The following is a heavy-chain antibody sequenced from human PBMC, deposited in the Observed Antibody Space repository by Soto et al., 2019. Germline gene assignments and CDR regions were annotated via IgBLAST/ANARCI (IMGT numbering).Heavy chain of an antibody. Sequence: PSETLSLTCTVSGGSISSSSYYWGWIRQPPGKGLEWIGSIYYSGSTYYNPSLKSRVTISVDTSKNQFSLKLSSVTAADTAVYYCARLNDKQSGYSSSWSGYYYYYYMDVWGKGTTVTVS. V-gene: IGHV4-39*01. J-gene: IGHJ6*03. CDR2: IYYSGST. D-gene: IGHD6-13*01. CDR3: ARLNDKQSGYSSSWSGYYYYYYMDV. CDR1: GGSISSSSYY.